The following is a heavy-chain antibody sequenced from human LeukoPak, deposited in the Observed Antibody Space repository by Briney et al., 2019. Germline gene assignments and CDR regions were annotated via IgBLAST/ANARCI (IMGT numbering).Heavy chain of an antibody. CDR1: GNTFIGYY. D-gene: IGHD2-15*01. J-gene: IGHJ5*02. Sequence: ASVKVSCKTSGNTFIGYYMHWVRQAPGQGLEWMGRINPNSGGTNYAQKLQGRVTMTRDTSISTAYMELSGLGSDDTAVYYCVSSGYCSGGSCYEVQWFDPWGQGTLVTVSS. CDR3: VSSGYCSGGSCYEVQWFDP. CDR2: INPNSGGT. V-gene: IGHV1-2*06.